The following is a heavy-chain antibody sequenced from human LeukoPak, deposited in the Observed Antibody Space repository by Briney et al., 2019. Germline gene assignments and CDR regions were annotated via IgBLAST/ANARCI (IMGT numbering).Heavy chain of an antibody. D-gene: IGHD3-3*01. CDR3: ARESMGAPNGFWSGYYSDYYYYMDV. CDR1: GYTFTSYG. V-gene: IGHV1-18*01. Sequence: ASVKVSCKASGYTFTSYGINWVRQAPGQGLEWMGWISAYNSNTHYAQKLQGRVTMTTDTSTSTAYMEVRSLRSDDTAVYYCARESMGAPNGFWSGYYSDYYYYMDVWGKGTTVIVSS. CDR2: ISAYNSNT. J-gene: IGHJ6*03.